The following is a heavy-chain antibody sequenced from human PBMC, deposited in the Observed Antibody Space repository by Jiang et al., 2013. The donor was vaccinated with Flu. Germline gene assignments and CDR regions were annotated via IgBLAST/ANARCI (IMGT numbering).Heavy chain of an antibody. V-gene: IGHV1-2*02. D-gene: IGHD3-3*01. Sequence: VQLVESGAEVKKPGASVKVSCKASGYTFTGYYMHWVRQAPGQGLEWMGWINPNSGGTNYAQKFQGRVTMTRDTSISTAYMELSRLRSDDTAVYYCASDFWSGYYSSGPDYWGQGTLVTVSS. CDR3: ASDFWSGYYSSGPDY. J-gene: IGHJ4*02. CDR2: INPNSGGT. CDR1: GYTFTGYY.